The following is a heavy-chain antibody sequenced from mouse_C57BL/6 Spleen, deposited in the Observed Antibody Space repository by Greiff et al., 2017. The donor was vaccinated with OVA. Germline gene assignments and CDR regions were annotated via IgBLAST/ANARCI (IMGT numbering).Heavy chain of an antibody. CDR2: INPSSGYT. CDR3: ARSQLRDAMDY. J-gene: IGHJ4*01. CDR1: GYTFTSYT. V-gene: IGHV1-4*01. D-gene: IGHD4-1*02. Sequence: VQLQQSGAELARPGASVKMSCKASGYTFTSYTMHWVKQRPGQGLEWIGYINPSSGYTKYNQKFKDKATLTADKSSSSAYMQLSSLTSEDSAVYYYARSQLRDAMDYWGQGTSVTVSS.